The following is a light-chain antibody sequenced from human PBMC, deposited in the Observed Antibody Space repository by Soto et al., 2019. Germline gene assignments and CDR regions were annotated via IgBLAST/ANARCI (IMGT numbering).Light chain of an antibody. J-gene: IGKJ4*01. Sequence: EIVFTQSPGTLSLSPGERATLSCRASHRVSSYLAWYQQMPGQAPRLLIYATSTRATVIPARFSGSGSGTEFTLTISSLQSEDFAVYYCQQYNNCPLTFGGGTKVDIK. CDR1: HRVSSY. V-gene: IGKV3-15*01. CDR2: ATS. CDR3: QQYNNCPLT.